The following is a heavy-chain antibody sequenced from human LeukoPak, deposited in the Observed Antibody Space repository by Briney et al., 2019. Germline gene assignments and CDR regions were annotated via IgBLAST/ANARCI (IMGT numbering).Heavy chain of an antibody. D-gene: IGHD3-9*01. V-gene: IGHV1-46*01. CDR3: ARGYTHYDILTGYYNGEYFQH. CDR1: GYTFTSYY. Sequence: ASVRVSCKASGYTFTSYYMHWVRQAPGQGLEWMGINNPSGGSTSYAQKFQGRVTMTRNTSISRAYMELSSLRSEDTAVYYCARGYTHYDILTGYYNGEYFQHWGQGTLVTVSS. J-gene: IGHJ1*01. CDR2: NNPSGGST.